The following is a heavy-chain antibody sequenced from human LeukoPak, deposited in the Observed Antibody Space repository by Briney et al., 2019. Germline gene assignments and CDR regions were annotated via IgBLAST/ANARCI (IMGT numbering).Heavy chain of an antibody. CDR3: ARAPTYSGYDSHAFDI. V-gene: IGHV4-59*01. CDR2: IYYSGST. Sequence: PSETLSLTCTVSGGSISSYYWSWIRQPPGKGLEWIGYIYYSGSTNYNPSLKSRVTISVDTSKNQFSLKLSSVTAADTAVYYCARAPTYSGYDSHAFDIWGQGTMVTVSS. D-gene: IGHD5-12*01. J-gene: IGHJ3*02. CDR1: GGSISSYY.